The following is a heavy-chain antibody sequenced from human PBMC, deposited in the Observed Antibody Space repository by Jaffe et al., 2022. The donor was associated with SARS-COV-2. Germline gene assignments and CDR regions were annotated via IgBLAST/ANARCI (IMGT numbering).Heavy chain of an antibody. D-gene: IGHD1-26*01. Sequence: EVQLVESGGGLVKPGRSLRLSCTASGFTFGDYAMSWFRQAPGKGLEWVGFIRSKAYGGTTEYAASVKGRFTISRDDSKSIAYLQMNSLKTEDTAVYYCTRERETWELLTYYFDYWGQGTLVTVSS. CDR1: GFTFGDYA. J-gene: IGHJ4*02. CDR2: IRSKAYGGTT. CDR3: TRERETWELLTYYFDY. V-gene: IGHV3-49*05.